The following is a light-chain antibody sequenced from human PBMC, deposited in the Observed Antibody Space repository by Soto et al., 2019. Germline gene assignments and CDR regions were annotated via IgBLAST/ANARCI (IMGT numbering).Light chain of an antibody. CDR1: QSISSN. Sequence: EVVMTQSPATLSVSPGERVTLSCRASQSISSNLAWYQLKAGQTPRLLVYGASTRATGFPGKFSGSGSGTEFTLTISDLQSEDFAVYFCQQYIDWPPTFGQGTKVDIK. CDR3: QQYIDWPPT. CDR2: GAS. V-gene: IGKV3-15*01. J-gene: IGKJ1*01.